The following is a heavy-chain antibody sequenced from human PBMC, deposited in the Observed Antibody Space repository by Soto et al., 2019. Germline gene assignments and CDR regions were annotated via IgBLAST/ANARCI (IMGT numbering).Heavy chain of an antibody. CDR3: ARDSGGITMIVVVITTGVFGYGMDV. CDR1: GFTFSSYA. Sequence: GGSLRLSCAASGFTFSSYAMHWVRQAPGKGLEWVAVISYDGSNKYYADSVKGRFTISRDNSKNTLYLQMNSLRAEDTAVYYCARDSGGITMIVVVITTGVFGYGMDVWGQGTTVTVSS. V-gene: IGHV3-30-3*01. CDR2: ISYDGSNK. J-gene: IGHJ6*02. D-gene: IGHD3-22*01.